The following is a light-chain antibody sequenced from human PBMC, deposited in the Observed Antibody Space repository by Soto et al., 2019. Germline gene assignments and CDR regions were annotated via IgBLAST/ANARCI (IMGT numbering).Light chain of an antibody. CDR2: GAS. CDR1: QSVSSN. J-gene: IGKJ5*01. V-gene: IGKV3-15*01. CDR3: QQYNNWPIT. Sequence: EVVLTQSPATLSVSLAERAIVSCRASQSVSSNLAWYQQKPGQAPRLLIYGASTRATDIPARFSGSGSGTEFTLTINSLQSEDYAVYYCQQYNNWPITFGQGTRLEIK.